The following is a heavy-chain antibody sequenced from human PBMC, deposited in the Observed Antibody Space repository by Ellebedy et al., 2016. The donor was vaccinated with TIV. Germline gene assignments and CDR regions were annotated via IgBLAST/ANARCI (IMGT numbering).Heavy chain of an antibody. CDR1: GFTFSSYG. J-gene: IGHJ6*02. Sequence: GESLKISXAASGFTFSSYGMHWVRQAPGKGLEWVAVISYDGSNKYYADSVKGRFTISRDNSKNTLYLQMNSLRAEDTAVYYCAKGRRGNSGIAPWYYYYYGMDVWGQGTTVTVSS. CDR3: AKGRRGNSGIAPWYYYYYGMDV. D-gene: IGHD4-23*01. V-gene: IGHV3-30*18. CDR2: ISYDGSNK.